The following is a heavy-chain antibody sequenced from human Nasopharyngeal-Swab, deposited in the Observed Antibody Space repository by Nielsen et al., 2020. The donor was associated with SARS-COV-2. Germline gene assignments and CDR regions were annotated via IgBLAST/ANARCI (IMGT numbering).Heavy chain of an antibody. CDR3: ARAYYFDS. CDR2: IKSDGSST. J-gene: IGHJ4*02. V-gene: IGHV3-74*01. Sequence: GESLKISCAASGFTFSSYWIHWVRQAPGKGLVWVARIKSDGSSTNYADSVKDRFTISRDNAKNTLYLQMNSLRAEDTAVYYCARAYYFDSWGQGTLVTVSS. CDR1: GFTFSSYW.